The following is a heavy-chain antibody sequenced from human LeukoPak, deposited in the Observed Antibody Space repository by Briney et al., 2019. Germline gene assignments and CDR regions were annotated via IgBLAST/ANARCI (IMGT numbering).Heavy chain of an antibody. V-gene: IGHV3-74*01. CDR2: INSDGSST. Sequence: GGSLRLSCAASGFTFSSYWMHWVRQAPGKGLVWVSRINSDGSSTSYGDSVKGRFTISRDNAKNTLYLQMNSLRAEDTAVYYCARGCSSTSCYGFDYGGQGTLVTVSS. J-gene: IGHJ4*02. CDR3: ARGCSSTSCYGFDY. D-gene: IGHD2-2*01. CDR1: GFTFSSYW.